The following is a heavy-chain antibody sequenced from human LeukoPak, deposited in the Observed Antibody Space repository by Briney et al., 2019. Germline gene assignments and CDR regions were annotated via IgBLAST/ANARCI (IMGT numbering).Heavy chain of an antibody. CDR1: GFTFDDYA. CDR2: ISWNSGSI. V-gene: IGHV3-9*01. Sequence: PGGSLRLSCAASGFTFDDYAMHWVRQALGKGLEWVSGISWNSGSIGYADSVKGRSTISRDNAKNSLYLQMNSLRAEDTALYYCAKDIGSYYDSSGYFHVGYFDLWGRGTWSLSPQ. D-gene: IGHD3-22*01. CDR3: AKDIGSYYDSSGYFHVGYFDL. J-gene: IGHJ2*01.